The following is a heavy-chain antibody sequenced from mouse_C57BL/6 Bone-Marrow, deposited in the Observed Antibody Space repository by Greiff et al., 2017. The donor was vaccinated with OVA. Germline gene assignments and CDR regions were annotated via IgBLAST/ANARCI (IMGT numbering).Heavy chain of an antibody. Sequence: EVKLVESGAELVRPGASVKLSCTASGFNIKDDYMHWVKQRPEQGLEWIGWIDPENGDTEYASKFQGKATITADTSSNTAYLQLSSLTSEDTAVYYCTTVYSNYAYYFDYWGQGTTLTVSS. D-gene: IGHD2-5*01. CDR2: IDPENGDT. J-gene: IGHJ2*01. CDR3: TTVYSNYAYYFDY. CDR1: GFNIKDDY. V-gene: IGHV14-4*01.